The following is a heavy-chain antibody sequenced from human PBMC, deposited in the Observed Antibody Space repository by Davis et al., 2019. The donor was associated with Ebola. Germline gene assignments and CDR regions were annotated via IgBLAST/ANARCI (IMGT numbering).Heavy chain of an antibody. CDR2: IRYDGSNK. CDR1: GSTFSTYG. CDR3: AKAPVRKYFDY. J-gene: IGHJ4*02. V-gene: IGHV3-30*02. Sequence: GESLKISCAASGSTFSTYGMHWLRQAPGKGLEWVAFIRYDGSNKFYANSVKDRFTISRDNSKNSLYLQMNSLRPEDTAVYYCAKAPVRKYFDYWGQGTLVTFSS. D-gene: IGHD1-14*01.